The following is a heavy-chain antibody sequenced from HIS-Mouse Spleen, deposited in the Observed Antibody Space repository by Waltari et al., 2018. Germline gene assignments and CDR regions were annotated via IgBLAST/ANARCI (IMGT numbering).Heavy chain of an antibody. CDR3: EGVYGSGSYYFDY. CDR2: ISYDGSNK. CDR1: EFTFVSFG. J-gene: IGHJ4*02. V-gene: IGHV3-30*03. Sequence: QVQLVESGGGVVQPGRSLRLSCAASEFTFVSFGMHWVRQAPGKGLEWVAVISYDGSNKYYADSVKGRFTISRDNSKNTLYLQMNSLRAEDTAVYYCEGVYGSGSYYFDYWGQGTLVTVSS. D-gene: IGHD3-10*01.